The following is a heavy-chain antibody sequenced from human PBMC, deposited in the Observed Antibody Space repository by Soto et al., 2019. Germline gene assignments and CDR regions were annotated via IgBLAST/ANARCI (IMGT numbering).Heavy chain of an antibody. V-gene: IGHV3-30*18. CDR1: GFTFSNYG. J-gene: IGHJ5*02. CDR3: AKGDWFDP. CDR2: ISYDGSNK. Sequence: QVQLVESGGGVVQPGRSLRLSCAASGFTFSNYGMHWVRQAPGKGLEWVAVISYDGSNKYYADSVKGRFSISRDSSKNTLYLQMNSLRAEDTAVYYCAKGDWFDPWGQGTLVTVSS.